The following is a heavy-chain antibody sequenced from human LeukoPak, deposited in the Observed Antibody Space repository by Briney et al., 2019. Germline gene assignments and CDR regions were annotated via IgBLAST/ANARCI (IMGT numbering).Heavy chain of an antibody. CDR1: GGTFSSYA. CDR3: ARAGRITMVRGATHYVYQFDY. J-gene: IGHJ4*02. CDR2: IIPILGTA. D-gene: IGHD3-10*01. Sequence: ASVKVSCKASGGTFSSYAISWVRQAPGQGLEWMGGIIPILGTANYAQNLQGKVTITTDESTSTAYMELSSLRSEDTAVYYCARAGRITMVRGATHYVYQFDYWGQGTLVTVSS. V-gene: IGHV1-69*05.